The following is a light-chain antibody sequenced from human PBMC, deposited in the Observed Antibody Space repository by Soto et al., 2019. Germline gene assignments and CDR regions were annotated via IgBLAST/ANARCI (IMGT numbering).Light chain of an antibody. CDR1: QSVSNTY. J-gene: IGKJ2*01. Sequence: EIVLTQSPGTLSLSPGERATLSCRASQSVSNTYLAWYQHKPGQAPRLLIYGASSRATGIPDRFSGSGSGTDFTITISRLEPEDFAVYYCQQYGSSPYTFSQGTKLEIK. V-gene: IGKV3-20*01. CDR3: QQYGSSPYT. CDR2: GAS.